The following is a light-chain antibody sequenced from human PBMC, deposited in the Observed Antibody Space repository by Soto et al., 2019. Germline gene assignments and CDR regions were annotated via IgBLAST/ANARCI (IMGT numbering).Light chain of an antibody. J-gene: IGKJ2*01. CDR1: QTISSN. CDR2: GAS. Sequence: EIVLTQSPATLSVSPGERVTLSCRASQTISSNLAWFQQKPGHAPRLLIYGASTRATGIPARFSGSGSGTEFTLTISSLQSEDFAVYYCHQYNSWYTFGQGTKLEI. V-gene: IGKV3-15*01. CDR3: HQYNSWYT.